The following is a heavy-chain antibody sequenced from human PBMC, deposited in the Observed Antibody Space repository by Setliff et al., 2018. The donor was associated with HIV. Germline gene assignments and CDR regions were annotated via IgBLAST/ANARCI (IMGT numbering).Heavy chain of an antibody. CDR3: ARGPPAEDYYYYMDV. Sequence: PSETLSLTCAAYGGSFSVYYWSWIRQAPGKGLEWIGEINHSGRTNYNPSLKSRVTISVDTSKNQFSLTLSSLTAADTAVYYCARGPPAEDYYYYMDVWGEGTTVTVSS. V-gene: IGHV4-34*01. J-gene: IGHJ6*03. CDR1: GGSFSVYY. CDR2: INHSGRT.